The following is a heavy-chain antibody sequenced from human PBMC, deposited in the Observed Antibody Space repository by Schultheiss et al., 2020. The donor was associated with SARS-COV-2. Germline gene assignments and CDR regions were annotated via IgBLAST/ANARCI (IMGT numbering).Heavy chain of an antibody. V-gene: IGHV3-66*01. Sequence: GGSLRLSCAASGFTFSSYAMSWVRQAPGKGLEWVSVIYSGGSTNYADSVKGRFTISRDNAKNTLYLQMNSLRAEDTAVYYCAREAVAGTVDYWGQGTLVTVSS. D-gene: IGHD6-19*01. CDR1: GFTFSSYA. CDR2: IYSGGST. J-gene: IGHJ4*02. CDR3: AREAVAGTVDY.